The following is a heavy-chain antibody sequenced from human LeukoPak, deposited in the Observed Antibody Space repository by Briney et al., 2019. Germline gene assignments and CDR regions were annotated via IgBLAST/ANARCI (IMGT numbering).Heavy chain of an antibody. J-gene: IGHJ4*02. CDR3: ASGDGAVAGNRY. D-gene: IGHD6-19*01. CDR1: GGTFSRYA. CDR2: IIPILGIA. Sequence: ASVKVSCKASGGTFSRYAISWVRQAPGQGLEWMGRIIPILGIANYAQKFQGRVTVTADKSTSTAYMELSSLRSEDTAVYYCASGDGAVAGNRYWGQGTLVTVSS. V-gene: IGHV1-69*04.